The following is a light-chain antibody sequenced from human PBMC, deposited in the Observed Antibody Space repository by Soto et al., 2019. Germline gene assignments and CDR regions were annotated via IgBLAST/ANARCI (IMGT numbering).Light chain of an antibody. CDR1: QSVFFRSNSKNY. V-gene: IGKV4-1*01. CDR2: WAS. CDR3: QQYYSFPRT. Sequence: EIVMTQFPDSLAVSLGERAPINCKSSQSVFFRSNSKNYLAWYQQKPEQPPRLLIYWASTRESGVPDRCSGSGSGTDFTLTISSLQAEDVAFYYCQQYYSFPRTFGLGTKVEIK. J-gene: IGKJ1*01.